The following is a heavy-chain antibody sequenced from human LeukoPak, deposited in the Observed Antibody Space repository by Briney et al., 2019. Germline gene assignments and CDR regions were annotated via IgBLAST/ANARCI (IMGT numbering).Heavy chain of an antibody. D-gene: IGHD2-15*01. V-gene: IGHV1-18*01. CDR2: ISPYNANT. CDR3: ARIYWIGGSCWFDP. J-gene: IGHJ5*02. Sequence: ASVKVSCKASGYTFTSYGISWVRQAPGQGLEWMGWISPYNANTNYAQKLQGRVTMTTDTSTSTAYLELRNLRSDDTAVYYCARIYWIGGSCWFDPWGQGTLVTVSS. CDR1: GYTFTSYG.